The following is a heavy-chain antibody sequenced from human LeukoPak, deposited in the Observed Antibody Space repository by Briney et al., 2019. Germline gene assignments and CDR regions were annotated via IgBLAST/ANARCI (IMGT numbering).Heavy chain of an antibody. CDR3: ARACRMSSSSSDY. CDR1: GFTFSSYG. J-gene: IGHJ4*02. Sequence: PGGSLRLSCAASGFTFSSYGMHWGCQAPGKGLEWVAVKWYDGSNKYYADSVKGRFTISRENSKNTLYLQMNSLRAEDTAVYYCARACRMSSSSSDYWGQGTLVTVSS. V-gene: IGHV3-33*01. D-gene: IGHD6-6*01. CDR2: KWYDGSNK.